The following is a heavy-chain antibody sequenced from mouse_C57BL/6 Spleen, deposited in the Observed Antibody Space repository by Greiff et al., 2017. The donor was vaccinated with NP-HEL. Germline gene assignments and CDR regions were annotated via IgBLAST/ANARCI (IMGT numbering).Heavy chain of an antibody. V-gene: IGHV1-80*01. CDR3: ARGDYGGNYFDY. Sequence: VQLQQSGAELVKPGASVKISCKASGYAFSSYWMNWVKQRPGKGLEWIGQIYPGDGDTNYNGKFKGKATLTADKSSSTAYMQLSSLTSEDSAVYFCARGDYGGNYFDYWGQGTTLTVSS. CDR2: IYPGDGDT. D-gene: IGHD1-1*01. J-gene: IGHJ2*01. CDR1: GYAFSSYW.